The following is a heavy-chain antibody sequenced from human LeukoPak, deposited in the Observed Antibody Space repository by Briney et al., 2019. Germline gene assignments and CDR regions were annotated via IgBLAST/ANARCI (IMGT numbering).Heavy chain of an antibody. V-gene: IGHV1-2*02. Sequence: ASVKVSCKASGYTFTGYYMHWVRQAPGQGLEWMGWINPNSGGTNYAQKFQGRVTMTRDTSISTAYMELSRLRSDDTAVYYCARDRGRGRYNWFDPWGQGTLVTVSS. J-gene: IGHJ5*02. D-gene: IGHD6-25*01. CDR3: ARDRGRGRYNWFDP. CDR1: GYTFTGYY. CDR2: INPNSGGT.